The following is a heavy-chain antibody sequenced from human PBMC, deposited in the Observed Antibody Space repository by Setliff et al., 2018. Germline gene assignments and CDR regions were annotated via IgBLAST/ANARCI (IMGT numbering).Heavy chain of an antibody. V-gene: IGHV3-23*01. CDR2: ISGSGGST. Sequence: PGGSLRLSCAASGFTFSSYAMSWVRQAPGKGLEWISGISGSGGSTYYADSVKGRFTISRDNSKNTLYLQMNSLRAEDTAVYYCARDHSYGYSLYYYYYYGMDVWGQGTTVTVSS. J-gene: IGHJ6*02. CDR1: GFTFSSYA. D-gene: IGHD5-18*01. CDR3: ARDHSYGYSLYYYYYYGMDV.